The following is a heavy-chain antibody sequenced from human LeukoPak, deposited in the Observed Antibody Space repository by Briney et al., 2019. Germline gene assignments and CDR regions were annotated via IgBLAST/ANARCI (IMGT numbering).Heavy chain of an antibody. D-gene: IGHD6-13*01. CDR2: IYPDDSNI. Sequence: KAGESLKISCQASGYSFPSYWIGWVRQMSGKGLEWVGVIYPDDSNIRYSPSFEGQVTLSADKSVNTAYLQWPSLKASDTAMYYCARSIAAAGTPYFDYWGQGTLVTVSS. J-gene: IGHJ4*02. CDR3: ARSIAAAGTPYFDY. V-gene: IGHV5-51*01. CDR1: GYSFPSYW.